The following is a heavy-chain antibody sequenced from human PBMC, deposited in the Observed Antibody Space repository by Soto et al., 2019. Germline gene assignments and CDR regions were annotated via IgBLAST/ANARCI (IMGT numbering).Heavy chain of an antibody. CDR1: AVTFSSYA. CDR2: ISRSGGRT. V-gene: IGHV3-23*01. D-gene: IGHD4-17*01. J-gene: IGHJ4*02. CDR3: AKDRIGDNPRRIIDY. Sequence: GGSLRLSCAASAVTFSSYAMTWVRQAPGRGQEWVSSISRSGGRTFYADSVKGRFTISRDNSKNTLYLQMNSLRDEDTALYYCAKDRIGDNPRRIIDYWGQGTQVTVSS.